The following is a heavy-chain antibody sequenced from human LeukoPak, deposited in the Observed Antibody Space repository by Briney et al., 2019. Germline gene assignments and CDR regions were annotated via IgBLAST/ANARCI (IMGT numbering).Heavy chain of an antibody. CDR2: INPNSGGT. D-gene: IGHD5-24*01. J-gene: IGHJ4*02. CDR3: ARDRYGDGFAHFDY. CDR1: GYTFTDYY. V-gene: IGHV1-2*02. Sequence: ASVKVSCKASGYTFTDYYMHWVRQAPGQGLEWMGWINPNSGGTNYAQKFQGRVTMTRDTSISTAYMEVSRLTSDDTAVYYCARDRYGDGFAHFDYWGQGALVTVSS.